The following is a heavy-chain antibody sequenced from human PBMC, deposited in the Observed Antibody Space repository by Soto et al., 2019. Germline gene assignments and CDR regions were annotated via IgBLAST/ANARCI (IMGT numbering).Heavy chain of an antibody. CDR2: INHSGST. CDR3: ARGIAMKKVVHRDASDKYYFDS. Sequence: ETLSLTCAVYGGSFSGYYWTWIRQSPGKGLEWIGEINHSGSTNYNPSLKSRVSLSVDTSKNQFSLKLNSVTAADAAVYSCARGIAMKKVVHRDASDKYYFDSWGQGTLVTVSS. D-gene: IGHD3-22*01. V-gene: IGHV4-34*01. CDR1: GGSFSGYY. J-gene: IGHJ4*02.